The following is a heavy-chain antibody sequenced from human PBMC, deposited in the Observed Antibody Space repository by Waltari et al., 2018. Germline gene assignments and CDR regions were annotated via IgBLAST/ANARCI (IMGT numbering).Heavy chain of an antibody. Sequence: VESGGGLVQPGRSLRLSCAASGFTFDDFAMHWVRPAPGKGLEWVSGINWNSGSIGYGDSVKGRFTISRDNARNSLYLQMNRLTTEDTAVYYCAKKNDEVFDRNGLVYDAFDMWGQGTMVTVSS. J-gene: IGHJ3*02. CDR2: INWNSGSI. CDR1: GFTFDDFA. CDR3: AKKNDEVFDRNGLVYDAFDM. V-gene: IGHV3-9*01. D-gene: IGHD3-22*01.